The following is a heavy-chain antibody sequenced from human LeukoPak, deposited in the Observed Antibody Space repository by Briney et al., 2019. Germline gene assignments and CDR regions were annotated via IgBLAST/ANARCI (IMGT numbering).Heavy chain of an antibody. CDR1: GSPFISYG. Sequence: GASVKVSCKASGSPFISYGFSWVRQAPGQGLEWMGWIGGYDGDRHYAQKFQGRVTITTDTSTSTAYMELRGLRSDDTAVYYCARDLWSVYDTSGYYRDFDFWGQGTLVTVSS. CDR3: ARDLWSVYDTSGYYRDFDF. V-gene: IGHV1-18*01. J-gene: IGHJ4*02. D-gene: IGHD3-22*01. CDR2: IGGYDGDR.